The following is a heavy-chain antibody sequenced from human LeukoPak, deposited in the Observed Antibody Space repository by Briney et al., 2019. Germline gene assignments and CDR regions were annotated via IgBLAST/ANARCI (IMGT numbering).Heavy chain of an antibody. Sequence: GGSQRLSCAASGFTFRNYWMSWVRQAPGKGLEWVANIKEDESEKYYVDSVKGRFVISRDNAKNSLYLQMDSLRVDDTAIYYCARDQEGGAGSCYFDFWGQGALVTVSS. D-gene: IGHD2-15*01. V-gene: IGHV3-7*01. CDR1: GFTFRNYW. CDR3: ARDQEGGAGSCYFDF. J-gene: IGHJ4*02. CDR2: IKEDESEK.